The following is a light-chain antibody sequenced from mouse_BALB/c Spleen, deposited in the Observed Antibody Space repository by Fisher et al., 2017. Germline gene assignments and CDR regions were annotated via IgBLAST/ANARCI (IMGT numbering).Light chain of an antibody. CDR1: SSVSSSY. V-gene: IGKV4-79*01. CDR3: QQRSSYPPT. Sequence: IVLTQSPAIMSASPGEKVTMTCSARSSVSSSYLYWYQQKPGSSPKLWIYSTSNLASGVPARFSGSGSGTSYSLTISRMEAEDAATYYCQQRSSYPPTFGAGTKLELK. CDR2: STS. J-gene: IGKJ5*01.